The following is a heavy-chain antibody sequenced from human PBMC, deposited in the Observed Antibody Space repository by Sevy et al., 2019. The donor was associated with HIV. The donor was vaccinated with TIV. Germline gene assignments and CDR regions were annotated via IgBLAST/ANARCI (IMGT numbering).Heavy chain of an antibody. CDR2: IYYSGST. Sequence: SETLSLTCTVSGGSISSSSYYWGWIRQPPGKGLEWIGSIYYSGSTYYNPSLKSRVTISVDTSKNQVSLELSSVTAADTAVYYCARQGGYYYDSSGYYSEAKPYYFDYWGQGTLVTVSS. CDR3: ARQGGYYYDSSGYYSEAKPYYFDY. J-gene: IGHJ4*02. V-gene: IGHV4-39*01. CDR1: GGSISSSSYY. D-gene: IGHD3-22*01.